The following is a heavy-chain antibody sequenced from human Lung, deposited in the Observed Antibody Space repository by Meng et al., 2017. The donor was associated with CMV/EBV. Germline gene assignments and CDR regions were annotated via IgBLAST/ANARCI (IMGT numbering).Heavy chain of an antibody. Sequence: RLSCAAAGFTFSSNSMNSLRQAPGKGLEWVSSISSSSSYIYYADSVKGRFTISRDNAKNSLYLQMNSLRAEDTAVYYCARDMDTFDYWGQGTLVTVSS. CDR3: ARDMDTFDY. CDR2: ISSSSSYI. CDR1: GFTFSSNS. D-gene: IGHD5-18*01. V-gene: IGHV3-21*01. J-gene: IGHJ4*02.